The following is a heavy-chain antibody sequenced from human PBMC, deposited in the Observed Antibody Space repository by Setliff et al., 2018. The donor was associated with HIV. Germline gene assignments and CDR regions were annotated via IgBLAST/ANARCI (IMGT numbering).Heavy chain of an antibody. V-gene: IGHV4-61*09. CDR1: GDSIRGSGDY. Sequence: SETLSLTCSVSGDSIRGSGDYWGWVRQPAGKRPEWIGHIYVTGSTAYKPYLRGRATISLDTSKNQFSLKLTSVTAADTAVYFCARLSTGDLRLFEYWGHGALVTVSS. D-gene: IGHD4-17*01. CDR3: ARLSTGDLRLFEY. J-gene: IGHJ4*01. CDR2: IYVTGST.